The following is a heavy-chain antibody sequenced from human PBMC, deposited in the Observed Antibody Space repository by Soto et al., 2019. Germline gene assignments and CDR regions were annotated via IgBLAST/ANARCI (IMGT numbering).Heavy chain of an antibody. J-gene: IGHJ5*02. CDR1: GGSISSSNW. CDR2: IYHSGST. D-gene: IGHD6-13*01. V-gene: IGHV4-4*02. CDR3: ARNSSLYSSSWYGDWFDP. Sequence: QVQLQESGPGLVKPSGTLSLTCAVSGGSISSSNWWSWVRQPPGKGLEWIGEIYHSGSTNYNPSLKSRGTISVAKSKNQCSRKLSSVTAADTAVYYCARNSSLYSSSWYGDWFDPWGQGTLVTVSS.